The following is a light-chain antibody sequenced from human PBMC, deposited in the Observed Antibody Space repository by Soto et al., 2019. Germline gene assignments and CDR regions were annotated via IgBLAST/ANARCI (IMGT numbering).Light chain of an antibody. V-gene: IGLV2-14*01. Sequence: QSALTQPASVSGSPGQSITISCTGTSSDVGAYNYVSWYQQHPGKPPQLIIYEVSDRPSGVSNRFSGSKSGNTASLTISGLQAEDEAVYYCSSFTSSSTEVFGGGTQLTVL. CDR3: SSFTSSSTEV. CDR2: EVS. J-gene: IGLJ2*01. CDR1: SSDVGAYNY.